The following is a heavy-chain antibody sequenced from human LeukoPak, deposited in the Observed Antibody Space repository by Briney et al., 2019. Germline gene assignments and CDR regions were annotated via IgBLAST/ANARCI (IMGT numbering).Heavy chain of an antibody. J-gene: IGHJ4*02. CDR3: ARDRADYYDSSGTSGGGGS. CDR1: GGSISSYY. CDR2: IYYSGST. V-gene: IGHV4-59*12. D-gene: IGHD3-22*01. Sequence: SETLSLTCTVSGGSISSYYWSWIRQPPGKGLEWIGYIYYSGSTNYNPSLKSRVTISVDTSKNQFSLKLSSVTAADTAVYYCARDRADYYDSSGTSGGGGSWGQGTLVTVSS.